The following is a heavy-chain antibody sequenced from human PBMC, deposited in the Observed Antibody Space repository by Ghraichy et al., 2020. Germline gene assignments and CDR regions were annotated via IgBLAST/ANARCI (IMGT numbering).Heavy chain of an antibody. Sequence: GGSLRLSCAASGFTFSSYGMHWVRQAPGKGLEWVAVIWYDGSNKYYADSVKGRFTISRDNSKNTLYLQMNSLRAEDTAVYYCARGVVAATGRYGDYVGSFDYWGQGTLVTVSS. D-gene: IGHD2-15*01. J-gene: IGHJ4*02. V-gene: IGHV3-33*01. CDR1: GFTFSSYG. CDR2: IWYDGSNK. CDR3: ARGVVAATGRYGDYVGSFDY.